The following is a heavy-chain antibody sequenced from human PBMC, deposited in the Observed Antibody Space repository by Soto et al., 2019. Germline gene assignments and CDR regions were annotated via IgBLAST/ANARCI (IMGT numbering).Heavy chain of an antibody. CDR3: AKDLSSSDAFDI. D-gene: IGHD6-6*01. CDR2: ISYDGSNK. Sequence: GSLRLTCAASGXTFSSYGMHWARQAPGKGLEWVAVISYDGSNKYYADAVKGRFTISRDNSNNTLYLQMNSIGAEDKAVYYCAKDLSSSDAFDIWGQGTMVTVSS. V-gene: IGHV3-30*18. J-gene: IGHJ3*02. CDR1: GXTFSSYG.